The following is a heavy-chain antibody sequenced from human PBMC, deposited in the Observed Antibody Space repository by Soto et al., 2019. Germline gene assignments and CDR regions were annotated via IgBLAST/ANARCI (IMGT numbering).Heavy chain of an antibody. CDR2: INPSGGST. V-gene: IGHV1-46*01. CDR1: GGTFSSYT. D-gene: IGHD3-16*01. J-gene: IGHJ3*02. Sequence: ASVKVSCKASGGTFSSYTISWVRQAPGQGLEWMGIINPSGGSTSYAQKFQGRVTMTRDTSTSTVYMELSSLRSEDTAVYYCARDLGEMADMWGQGTMVTVSS. CDR3: ARDLGEMADM.